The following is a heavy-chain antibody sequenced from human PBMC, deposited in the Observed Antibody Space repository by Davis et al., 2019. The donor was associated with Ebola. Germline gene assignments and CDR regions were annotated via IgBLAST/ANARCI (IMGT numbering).Heavy chain of an antibody. CDR1: GFTFDDYA. J-gene: IGHJ4*02. CDR3: AKETYSNYGFDY. CDR2: ISWNSGSI. V-gene: IGHV3-9*01. Sequence: GGSLRLSCAASGFTFDDYAMHWVRQAPGKGLEWVSGISWNSGSIGYADSMKGRFTISRDNAKNSLYLQMNSLRAEDTALYYCAKETYSNYGFDYWGQGTLVTVSS. D-gene: IGHD4-11*01.